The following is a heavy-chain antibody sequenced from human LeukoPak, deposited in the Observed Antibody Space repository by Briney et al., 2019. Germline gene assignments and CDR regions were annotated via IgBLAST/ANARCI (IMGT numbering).Heavy chain of an antibody. CDR2: INGNGGNT. CDR3: ARAVVVVPAAMLDY. J-gene: IGHJ4*02. CDR1: AFTFSSYA. Sequence: PGGSLRLSCAASAFTFSSYAMSWVRQAPGKGLEWVSSINGNGGNTYYADSVKGRFTISRDNAKNSLYLQMNSLRAEDTAVYYCARAVVVVPAAMLDYWGQGTLVTVSS. V-gene: IGHV3-23*01. D-gene: IGHD2-2*01.